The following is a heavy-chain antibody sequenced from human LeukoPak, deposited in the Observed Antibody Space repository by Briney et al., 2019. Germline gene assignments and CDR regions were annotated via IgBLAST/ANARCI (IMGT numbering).Heavy chain of an antibody. V-gene: IGHV3-15*01. CDR1: GFTFSSYE. D-gene: IGHD1-26*01. CDR2: IKNKTNGGKT. Sequence: GGSLRLSCAASGFTFSSYEMNWVRQAPGKGLEWVGRIKNKTNGGKTDYAAPVKGRFTISRDDSKNTLYLQMNSLKTEDTAVYYCTTTIVGVTTWFDPWGQGTLVTVSS. CDR3: TTTIVGVTTWFDP. J-gene: IGHJ5*02.